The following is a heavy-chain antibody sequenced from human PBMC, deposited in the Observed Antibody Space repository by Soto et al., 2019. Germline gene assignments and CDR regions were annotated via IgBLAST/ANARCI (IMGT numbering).Heavy chain of an antibody. CDR1: GFTVSSNY. J-gene: IGHJ4*02. Sequence: EVQLVESGGGLIQPGGSLRLSCAASGFTVSSNYMSWVRQAPGKGLEWVSVIYSGGSTYYADSVKGRFTISKDNSKNTLYLQMNSLRAEDTAVYYCARAPTVTTSGDYWGQGTLVTVSS. V-gene: IGHV3-53*01. CDR2: IYSGGST. D-gene: IGHD4-17*01. CDR3: ARAPTVTTSGDY.